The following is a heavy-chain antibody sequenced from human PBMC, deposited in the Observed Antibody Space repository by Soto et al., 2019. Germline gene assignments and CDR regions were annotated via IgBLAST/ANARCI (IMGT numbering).Heavy chain of an antibody. V-gene: IGHV1-2*02. J-gene: IGHJ4*03. CDR3: ARAAGRRGLNDEFVD. D-gene: IGHD6-13*01. CDR1: GYPYTDQY. CDR2: TTPSMGGT. Sequence: SVKASCKAPGYPYTDQYIHRVRVAPGQRLEWMGWTTPSMGGTKYAQQMQGRVTMTREASIITAYVEVTGLGFDDTTVYFCARAAGRRGLNDEFVDWCQGTLATVFS.